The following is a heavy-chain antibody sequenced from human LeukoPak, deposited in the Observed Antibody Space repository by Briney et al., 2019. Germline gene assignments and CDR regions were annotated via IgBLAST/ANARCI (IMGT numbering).Heavy chain of an antibody. CDR1: GGSISSGDYY. CDR2: IYYSGST. V-gene: IGHV4-31*03. Sequence: PSETLSLTCTVSGGSISSGDYYWSWIRQHPGKGVEWIGYIYYSGSTYYNPSLKSRITISVDTSKNQFSLKLSSVTAADTAVYYCARDSSYYYDSSGHIWGQGTMVTVSS. J-gene: IGHJ3*02. CDR3: ARDSSYYYDSSGHI. D-gene: IGHD3-22*01.